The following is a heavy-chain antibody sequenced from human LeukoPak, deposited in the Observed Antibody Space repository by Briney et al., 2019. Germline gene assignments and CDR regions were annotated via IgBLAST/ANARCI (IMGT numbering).Heavy chain of an antibody. CDR1: GGSISNNF. V-gene: IGHV4-4*07. CDR2: IYTSGST. CDR3: ARNTYGTFDY. D-gene: IGHD5-18*01. J-gene: IGHJ4*02. Sequence: SETLSLTCTVSGGSISNNFWSWIRQPAGKGLEWIGRIYTSGSTNYNPSLKSRLTMSVDTSKNEFSLKLNSVTAADTAVYYCARNTYGTFDYWGQGTLVTVSS.